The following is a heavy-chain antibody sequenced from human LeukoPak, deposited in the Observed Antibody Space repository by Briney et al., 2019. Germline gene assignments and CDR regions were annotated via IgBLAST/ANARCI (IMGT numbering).Heavy chain of an antibody. CDR1: GFTFSAYS. Sequence: GASLRLSCAASGFTFSAYSMNWVRQGPGRGLEWISLITSTGDHIYYADSVKGRFTVSRDNAKNSLYLQMNSLRDEDTAVYYCARSLSGSYYTLFDPWGQGTLVTVSS. CDR3: ARSLSGSYYTLFDP. D-gene: IGHD1-26*01. J-gene: IGHJ5*02. V-gene: IGHV3-21*01. CDR2: ITSTGDHI.